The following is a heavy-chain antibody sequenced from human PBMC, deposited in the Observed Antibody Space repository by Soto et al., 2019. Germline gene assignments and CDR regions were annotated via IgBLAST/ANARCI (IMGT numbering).Heavy chain of an antibody. CDR3: ARQIYDSDTGPNFQYYFDS. CDR1: GGIFSSYA. Sequence: GASVKVSCKASGGIFSSYAISWVRQAPGQGLEWMGGIIPIFGTANYAQKFQGRVTITADESTNTAYMDLSSLKSEDTAMYYCARQIYDSDTGPNFQYYFDSWGQGTPVTVSS. CDR2: IIPIFGTA. J-gene: IGHJ4*02. V-gene: IGHV1-69*13. D-gene: IGHD3-22*01.